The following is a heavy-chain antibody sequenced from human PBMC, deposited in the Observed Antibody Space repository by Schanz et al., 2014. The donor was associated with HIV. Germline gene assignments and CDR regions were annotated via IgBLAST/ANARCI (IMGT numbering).Heavy chain of an antibody. V-gene: IGHV3-13*01. CDR2: IGTAADT. CDR1: GFTFSTYD. J-gene: IGHJ6*02. CDR3: ARDRLHPGNGMDV. Sequence: EVQLVESGGGLVQPGGSLRLSCAASGFTFSTYDMHWVRQVTGKGLEWVSAIGTAADTYYSDSVKGRFTISRENAKNSLYLQMNSLRVGDTAVYYCARDRLHPGNGMDVWGQGTTVTVSS. D-gene: IGHD4-4*01.